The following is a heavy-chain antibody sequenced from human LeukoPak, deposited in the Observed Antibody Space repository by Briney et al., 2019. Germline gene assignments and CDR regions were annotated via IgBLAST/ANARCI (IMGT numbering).Heavy chain of an antibody. J-gene: IGHJ4*02. Sequence: TGGSLRLSCAASGFTLSSNSMHWVRQPPRKGLEWVSSISSGSTYKYSAESVKGRFTISRDNSKNTLYLQMNSLRAEDTAVYYCASTFYGDSPPYWGQGTLVTVSS. V-gene: IGHV3-21*01. CDR2: ISSGSTYK. D-gene: IGHD4-17*01. CDR3: ASTFYGDSPPY. CDR1: GFTLSSNS.